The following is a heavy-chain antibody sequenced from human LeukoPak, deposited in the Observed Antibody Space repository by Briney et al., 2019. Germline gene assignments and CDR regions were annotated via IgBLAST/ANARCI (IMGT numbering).Heavy chain of an antibody. CDR3: ASDAIDAFDI. J-gene: IGHJ3*02. V-gene: IGHV3-30-3*01. Sequence: GRSLRLSCAASGFTFSSYAMHWVRQAPGKGLEWVAVISYDGSNKYYADSVKGRFTISRDNSKNTLYLQMNSLRAEDTAVYYCASDAIDAFDIWGQGTMVTVSS. CDR2: ISYDGSNK. CDR1: GFTFSSYA.